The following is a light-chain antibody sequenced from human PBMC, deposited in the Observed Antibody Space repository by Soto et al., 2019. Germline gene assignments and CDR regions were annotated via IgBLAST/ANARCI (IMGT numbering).Light chain of an antibody. V-gene: IGKV3-11*01. Sequence: EIVLTQSPVTLSLSPGERATLSCRASQSVSSYFAWYQQKPGQAPRLLIYDGSKRATGIPARFSGSGSGTDFTLTISSLEPEDFAVYYCQQRSSWPVTFGQGTRVEIK. CDR1: QSVSSY. J-gene: IGKJ1*01. CDR3: QQRSSWPVT. CDR2: DGS.